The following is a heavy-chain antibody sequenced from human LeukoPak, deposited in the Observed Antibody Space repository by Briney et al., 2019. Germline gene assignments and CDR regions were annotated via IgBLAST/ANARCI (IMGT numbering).Heavy chain of an antibody. CDR3: TGRIAVAGNDI. CDR2: IRSRANSYAT. Sequence: PGGSLRLSCAASGFTFSGSAMHWVRQASGKGLEWVGRIRSRANSYATAYAASVKGRFTISRDDSKNTAYLQMKSLKTEDTAVYYCTGRIAVAGNDIWGQGTMVTVSS. V-gene: IGHV3-73*01. D-gene: IGHD6-19*01. J-gene: IGHJ3*02. CDR1: GFTFSGSA.